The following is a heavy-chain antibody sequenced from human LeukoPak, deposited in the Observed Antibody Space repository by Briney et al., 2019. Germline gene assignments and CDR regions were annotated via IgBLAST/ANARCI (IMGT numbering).Heavy chain of an antibody. J-gene: IGHJ2*01. CDR3: ARDVLLWFGELCYFDL. Sequence: GGSLRLSCAASGFTFSSYSMNWVRQAPGKGLEWVSYISSSSSTIYYADSVKGRFTISRDNAKNSLYLQMNSLRAEDTAVYYCARDVLLWFGELCYFDLWGRGTLVTVSS. D-gene: IGHD3-10*01. V-gene: IGHV3-48*01. CDR1: GFTFSSYS. CDR2: ISSSSSTI.